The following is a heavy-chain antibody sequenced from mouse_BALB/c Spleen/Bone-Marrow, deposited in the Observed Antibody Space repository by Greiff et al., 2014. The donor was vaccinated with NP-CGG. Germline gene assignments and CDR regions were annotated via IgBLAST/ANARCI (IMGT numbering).Heavy chain of an antibody. V-gene: IGHV1-7*01. CDR2: INPSTGYT. D-gene: IGHD2-4*01. J-gene: IGHJ4*01. CDR1: GYNFISYW. CDR3: AINYDYGGGYYAMDY. Sequence: QVQLQQSGAELAKPGASVKMSCKASGYNFISYWMHWVKQRPGQGLEWIGYINPSTGYTEYNQKFKDKATLTADKSSSKAYMQLSSLTSEDSAVYYCAINYDYGGGYYAMDYWGQGTSVTVSS.